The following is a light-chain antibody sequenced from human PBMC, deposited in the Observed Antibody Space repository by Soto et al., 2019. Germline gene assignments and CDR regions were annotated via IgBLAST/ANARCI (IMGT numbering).Light chain of an antibody. V-gene: IGKV1-5*01. CDR1: QSISSW. CDR2: DAS. CDR3: QQYNSYSGT. Sequence: DIQMTQSPPTLSASVGDRVTITCRASQSISSWLAWFQQKPGKAPKLLIYDASNLQSGVPSRFSGSGSGTEFTLTISSLQPDDFATYYCQQYNSYSGTFGQGTKVEIK. J-gene: IGKJ1*01.